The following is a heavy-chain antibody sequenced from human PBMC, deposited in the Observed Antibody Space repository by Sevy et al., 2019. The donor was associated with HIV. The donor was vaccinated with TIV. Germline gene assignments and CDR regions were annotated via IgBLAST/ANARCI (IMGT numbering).Heavy chain of an antibody. CDR2: IYYNGRT. CDR3: ARAAADYYYAMDV. Sequence: SETLSLTCTVSGDSISGYYWSWIRQSPGKGLQWIGYIYYNGRTNYDPSLKSRVTISADTSKNQCSLKLSSVTAADTAIYYCARAAADYYYAMDVWGQGTTVTVSS. J-gene: IGHJ6*02. CDR1: GDSISGYY. V-gene: IGHV4-59*01.